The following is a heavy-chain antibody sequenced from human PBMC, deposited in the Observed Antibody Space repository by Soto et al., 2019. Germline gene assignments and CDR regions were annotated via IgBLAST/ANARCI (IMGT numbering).Heavy chain of an antibody. CDR2: VYHTGDT. Sequence: SETLSLTCGVSGGTVASSHWWSWVRQSPGGGLEWIGNVYHTGDTNLNPSLQSRVTISVDKSNNQFSLRLNSLTAADTAVYFCAREIVTAGGNNYFDPWGPGTLVTVSS. CDR1: GGTVASSHW. V-gene: IGHV4-4*02. D-gene: IGHD2-21*02. CDR3: AREIVTAGGNNYFDP. J-gene: IGHJ5*02.